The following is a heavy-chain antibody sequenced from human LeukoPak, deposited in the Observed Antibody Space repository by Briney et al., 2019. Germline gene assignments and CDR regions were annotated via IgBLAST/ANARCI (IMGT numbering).Heavy chain of an antibody. CDR1: GDSISSRASF. CDR2: IRYSGPT. V-gene: IGHV4-39*01. J-gene: IGHJ4*02. D-gene: IGHD5-24*01. CDR3: VRHEEDGYNAKTFDY. Sequence: PSETLSLTCTVSGDSISSRASFWGWVRQPPGKGLEWIGSIRYSGPTYYNPSLKSRVTIPVDTSKNQFSLKLSSVTAADTAVYYCVRHEEDGYNAKTFDYWGQGTLVTVFS.